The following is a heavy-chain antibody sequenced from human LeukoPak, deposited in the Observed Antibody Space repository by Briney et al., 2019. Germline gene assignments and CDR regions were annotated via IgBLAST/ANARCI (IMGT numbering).Heavy chain of an antibody. Sequence: SSETLSLTCTVSGVSSTTYYWSWIRQPAGKGLEWIGRIYTSGRTNYNTSLKSRVTISVDTSKKQFSLKMSSVTAADTAVYYCARVGDGHNSGADDYWGQGTLVTVSS. CDR3: ARVGDGHNSGADDY. J-gene: IGHJ4*02. V-gene: IGHV4-4*07. D-gene: IGHD5-24*01. CDR2: IYTSGRT. CDR1: GVSSTTYY.